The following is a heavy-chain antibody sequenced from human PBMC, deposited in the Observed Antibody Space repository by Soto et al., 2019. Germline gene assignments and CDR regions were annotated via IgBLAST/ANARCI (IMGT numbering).Heavy chain of an antibody. CDR3: AMGYCITTTCFEPYRYVDV. D-gene: IGHD2-2*01. CDR1: GFTFDDYG. J-gene: IGHJ6*03. V-gene: IGHV3-20*04. Sequence: EVQLVESGGGVVRPGGSLRLSCAASGFTFDDYGMSWVRQAPGKGLEWVSGINWNGGSADYVDSVKGRFTISRDNTKNFLYLQMSSLDAEDTALYYCAMGYCITTTCFEPYRYVDVWGKGTAVIVSS. CDR2: INWNGGSA.